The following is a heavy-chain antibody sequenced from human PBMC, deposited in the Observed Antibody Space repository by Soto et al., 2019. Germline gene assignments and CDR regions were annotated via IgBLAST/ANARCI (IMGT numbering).Heavy chain of an antibody. CDR3: AKPRLYDSMGYHRDGFDI. J-gene: IGHJ3*02. CDR1: EFTFRNYA. D-gene: IGHD3-22*01. Sequence: EVQLLESGGGLVQPGGSLGLSCAASEFTFRNYAMNWVRQAPGKGLEWVSDISGSGGSTYYADSVKGRFTISRDNSHNTSFLQMNSLRADDTAVYYCAKPRLYDSMGYHRDGFDIWGQGTMVTVSS. CDR2: ISGSGGST. V-gene: IGHV3-23*01.